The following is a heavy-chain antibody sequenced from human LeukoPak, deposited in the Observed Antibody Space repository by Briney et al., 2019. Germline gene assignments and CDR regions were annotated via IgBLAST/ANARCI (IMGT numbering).Heavy chain of an antibody. J-gene: IGHJ4*02. V-gene: IGHV4-39*07. D-gene: IGHD3-22*01. CDR1: GGSISSSSYY. CDR3: AYTYYYDSSGYYYSPRFDY. CDR2: IYYSGST. Sequence: SETLSLTCTVSGGSISSSSYYWGWIRQPPGKGLEWIGSIYYSGSTYYNPSLKSRVTISVDTSKNQFSLKLSSVTAADTAVYYCAYTYYYDSSGYYYSPRFDYWGQGTLVTVSS.